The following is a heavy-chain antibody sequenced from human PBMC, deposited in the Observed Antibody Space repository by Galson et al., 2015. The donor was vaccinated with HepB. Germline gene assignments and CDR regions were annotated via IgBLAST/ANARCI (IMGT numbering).Heavy chain of an antibody. CDR1: GYTFTSCD. J-gene: IGHJ5*02. Sequence: SVKVSCKASGYTFTSCDINWVRQATGQGLEWMGWMNPNSGNTGYAQKFQGRVTMTRNTSISTAYMELSSLRSEDTAVYYCARGFGEWDYSTYRRYNWFDPWGQGTLVTVSS. CDR3: ARGFGEWDYSTYRRYNWFDP. V-gene: IGHV1-8*01. D-gene: IGHD4-11*01. CDR2: MNPNSGNT.